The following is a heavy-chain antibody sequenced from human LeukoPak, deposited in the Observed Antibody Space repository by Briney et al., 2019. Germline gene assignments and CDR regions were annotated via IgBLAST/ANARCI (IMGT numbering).Heavy chain of an antibody. CDR1: AFSDKSN. D-gene: IGHD2-8*02. Sequence: GGSLRLSCVASAFSDKSNMSWVRQAPGKGLEWVSVSYSGGSTYYEDSVKGRFTVSSDVSKNTLYLQMNNLRGEDTAVYYCASRHCSGENCYAGPLDFWGQGIQVTVSS. CDR3: ASRHCSGENCYAGPLDF. CDR2: SYSGGST. J-gene: IGHJ4*02. V-gene: IGHV3-53*01.